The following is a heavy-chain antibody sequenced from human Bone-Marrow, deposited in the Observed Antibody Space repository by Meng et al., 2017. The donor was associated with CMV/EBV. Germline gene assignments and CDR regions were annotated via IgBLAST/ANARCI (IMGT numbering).Heavy chain of an antibody. CDR1: GFTFSSYG. CDR3: AREYTNSSGTLLAP. J-gene: IGHJ5*02. V-gene: IGHV3-30*19. CDR2: ISYDGRSQ. D-gene: IGHD6-6*01. Sequence: GGSLRLSCAASGFTFSSYGMHWGRQTPGKGLEWVAVISYDGRSQSYPDSVRGRLTISRDNSKNTLYLQMSSLRPEDTAIYYCAREYTNSSGTLLAPWGQGNRVNGAS.